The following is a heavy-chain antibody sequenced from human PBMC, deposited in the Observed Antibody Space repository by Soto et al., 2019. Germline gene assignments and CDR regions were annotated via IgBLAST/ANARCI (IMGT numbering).Heavy chain of an antibody. J-gene: IGHJ4*02. CDR3: ARDDDNDAHALDY. V-gene: IGHV3-33*01. Sequence: VQLVESGGGMVHPGTSLRLSCAASGFTFSKYGMHWVRQAPGKGLEWVALIWNDGIRKVYVDSVKGRFTISRDNSKNTLDLQMNNLRDEDTAVYYCARDDDNDAHALDYWGPGTLVTVSS. CDR1: GFTFSKYG. CDR2: IWNDGIRK.